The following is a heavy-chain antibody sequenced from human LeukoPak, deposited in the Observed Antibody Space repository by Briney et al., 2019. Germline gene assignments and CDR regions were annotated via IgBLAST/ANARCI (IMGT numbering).Heavy chain of an antibody. D-gene: IGHD6-19*01. Sequence: GASAKVSCKASGYSFTNYYIHWVRQAHGQGLEWMGWINTNNGGTDDAQKFQGRVTMTRDTSISTAYMELSTLTSDDTAVYYCARVPISSGLYAGTRWGQGTMVTVSS. CDR2: INTNNGGT. CDR1: GYSFTNYY. V-gene: IGHV1-2*02. J-gene: IGHJ3*01. CDR3: ARVPISSGLYAGTR.